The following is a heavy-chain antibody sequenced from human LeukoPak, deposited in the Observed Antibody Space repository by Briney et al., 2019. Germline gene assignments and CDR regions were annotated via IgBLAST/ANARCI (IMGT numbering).Heavy chain of an antibody. Sequence: PGGSLRLSCAASGFTFSSYGMHWVRQAPGKGLEWVAFIRYDGSNKYYADSVKGRFTISRDNSKNTLYLQMNSLRAEDTAVYYCAKAVFSSSWYRGNYFDYWGQGTLVTVSS. CDR3: AKAVFSSSWYRGNYFDY. CDR2: IRYDGSNK. D-gene: IGHD6-13*01. J-gene: IGHJ4*02. V-gene: IGHV3-30*02. CDR1: GFTFSSYG.